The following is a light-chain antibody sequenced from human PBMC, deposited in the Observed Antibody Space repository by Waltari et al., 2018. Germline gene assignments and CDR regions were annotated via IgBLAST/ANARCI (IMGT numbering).Light chain of an antibody. CDR2: GAS. J-gene: IGKJ1*01. Sequence: DIVLTQSPGTLSLSPGERATLSCRASQSVRGSLAWYQQKAGQAPRLPIYGASSRATGIPDRFSGSGSGTDFSLTISRLEPEDFAVYYCQHYVRLPATFGQGTKVEI. CDR1: QSVRGS. V-gene: IGKV3-20*01. CDR3: QHYVRLPAT.